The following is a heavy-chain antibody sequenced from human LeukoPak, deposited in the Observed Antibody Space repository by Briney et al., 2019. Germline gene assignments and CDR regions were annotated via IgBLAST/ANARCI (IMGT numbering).Heavy chain of an antibody. D-gene: IGHD3-22*01. CDR1: GFTVSSNY. CDR2: IYSGGST. J-gene: IGHJ5*02. CDR3: ARDRRFVYDSSGYDAWFDP. V-gene: IGHV3-66*01. Sequence: PGGSLRLSCAASGFTVSSNYMSWVRQAPGKGLEWVSVIYSGGSTYYADSVKGRFTISRGNSKNTLYLQMNSLRAEDTAVYYCARDRRFVYDSSGYDAWFDPWGQGTLVTVSS.